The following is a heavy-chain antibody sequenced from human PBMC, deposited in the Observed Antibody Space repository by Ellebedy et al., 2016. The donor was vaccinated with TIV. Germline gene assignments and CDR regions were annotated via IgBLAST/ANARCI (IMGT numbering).Heavy chain of an antibody. D-gene: IGHD2-2*03. CDR2: LWYDGNNK. CDR1: GFTFSSYG. CDR3: ARDLMIWIFDY. V-gene: IGHV3-33*01. J-gene: IGHJ4*02. Sequence: GESLKISCAASGFTFSSYGMHWVRQAPGKGLEWVALLWYDGNNKYYADSVKGRFTISRDNAKNSLYLQMNSLRAEDTAVYYCARDLMIWIFDYWGQGTLVTVSS.